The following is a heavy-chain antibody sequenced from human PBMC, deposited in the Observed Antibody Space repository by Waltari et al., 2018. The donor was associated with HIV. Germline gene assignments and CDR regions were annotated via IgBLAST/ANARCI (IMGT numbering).Heavy chain of an antibody. V-gene: IGHV1-8*01. CDR3: AKSRPGAVFGDN. J-gene: IGHJ4*02. CDR2: MSPNSGKT. Sequence: QVQLVQSGAEVKQPGPPVRVACKTSGYAFSTLDINWVRQAAGQGLGWMGWMSPNSGKTGYAQRFKGRVSMTRDTSIDTAYMELSSLTSHDTAVYYGAKSRPGAVFGDNWGQGTLVAVSS. D-gene: IGHD3-3*01. CDR1: GYAFSTLD.